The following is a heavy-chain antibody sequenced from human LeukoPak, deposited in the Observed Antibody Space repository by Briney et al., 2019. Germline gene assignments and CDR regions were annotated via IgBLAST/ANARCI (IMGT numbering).Heavy chain of an antibody. D-gene: IGHD2-21*01. CDR3: ARDGLAYCGGDCFSS. Sequence: ASVKVSCKDSGYTFTGYYMYWVRQAPGQGLEWMGWINPNSGGTNYAQKFQGRVTMTRDKSISTAYMELSRLRSDDTAVYYCARDGLAYCGGDCFSSWGQGTLVTVSS. V-gene: IGHV1-2*02. CDR1: GYTFTGYY. CDR2: INPNSGGT. J-gene: IGHJ4*02.